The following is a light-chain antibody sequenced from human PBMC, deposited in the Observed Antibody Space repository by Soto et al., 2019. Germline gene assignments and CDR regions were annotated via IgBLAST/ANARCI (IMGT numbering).Light chain of an antibody. V-gene: IGLV6-57*04. J-gene: IGLJ2*01. CDR1: SGIIATNY. CDR2: DDD. Sequence: NFMLTQPHSVSESPGKTVTISCSRSSGIIATNYVQWYQQRPGSAPTTVIYDDDRRPSGVPDRFSGSIDSSSNSASLTISGLKTEDEADYYCQSYDTHTIIFGGGTKLTVL. CDR3: QSYDTHTII.